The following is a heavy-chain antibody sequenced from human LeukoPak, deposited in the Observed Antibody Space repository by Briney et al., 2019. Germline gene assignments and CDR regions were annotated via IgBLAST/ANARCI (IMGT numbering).Heavy chain of an antibody. V-gene: IGHV7-4-1*02. CDR1: GYSFNSQG. CDR2: INTNTGNP. CDR3: ARAMFTMIVVVTPELNWFDP. D-gene: IGHD3-22*01. J-gene: IGHJ5*02. Sequence: ASVKVSCKASGYSFNSQGMNWVRQAPGQGLEWMGWINTNTGNPTYAQGFTGRFVFSLDTSVSTAYLQISSLKAEDTAVYYCARAMFTMIVVVTPELNWFDPWGQGTLVTVSS.